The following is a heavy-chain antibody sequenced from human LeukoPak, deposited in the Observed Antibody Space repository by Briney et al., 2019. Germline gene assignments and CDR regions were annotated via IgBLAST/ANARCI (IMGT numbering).Heavy chain of an antibody. J-gene: IGHJ4*02. Sequence: PSETLSLTCAVYGGSFSGYYWSWIRQPPGKGLEWIGEINHSGSTNYNPSPKSRVTISVDTSKNQFSLKLSSVTAADTAVYYCARGSRLRYFDWLLYPGCYFDYWGQGTLVTVSS. CDR1: GGSFSGYY. D-gene: IGHD3-9*01. CDR3: ARGSRLRYFDWLLYPGCYFDY. CDR2: INHSGST. V-gene: IGHV4-34*01.